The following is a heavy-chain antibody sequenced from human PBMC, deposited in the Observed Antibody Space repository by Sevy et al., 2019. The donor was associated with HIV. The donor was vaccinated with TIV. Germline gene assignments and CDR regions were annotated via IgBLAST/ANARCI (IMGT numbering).Heavy chain of an antibody. J-gene: IGHJ6*02. D-gene: IGHD7-27*01. V-gene: IGHV3-7*01. CDR3: ARVKAPPLGYGMDV. CDR2: IKQDGSEK. Sequence: GGSLRLSCAASGFTFSSYWMSWVRQAPGKGLEWVANIKQDGSEKYYVDSVKGRFTLYRDNAKNSLYLQMNSLRAEDTAVYYCARVKAPPLGYGMDVWGQGTTVTVSS. CDR1: GFTFSSYW.